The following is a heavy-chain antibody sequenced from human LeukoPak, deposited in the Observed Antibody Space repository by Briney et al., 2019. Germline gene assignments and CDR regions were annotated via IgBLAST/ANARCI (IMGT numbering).Heavy chain of an antibody. Sequence: GGSLRLFCAASGFTFSYYYLSWLRQAPGKGLEWVSYISSSSYTNYADSVKGRFTISRDNAKNSLYLQMNSLRAEDSAVYYCARQAVAGTRASWFDPWGQGTLVTVSS. CDR2: ISSSSYT. V-gene: IGHV3-11*03. CDR1: GFTFSYYY. J-gene: IGHJ5*02. D-gene: IGHD6-19*01. CDR3: ARQAVAGTRASWFDP.